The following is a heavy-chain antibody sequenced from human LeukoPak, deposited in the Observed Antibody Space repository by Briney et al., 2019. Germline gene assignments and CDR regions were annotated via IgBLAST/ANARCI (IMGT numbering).Heavy chain of an antibody. CDR2: IIPIFGTA. Sequence: GASVKVSCKASGGTFSSYAISWVRQAPGQGLEWMGGIIPIFGTANYAQKFQGRVTITADESTSTAYMELSSLRSEDTAVYYCARGLNYCSSTSCYIEGNWFDPWGQGTLVTVSS. CDR3: ARGLNYCSSTSCYIEGNWFDP. J-gene: IGHJ5*02. V-gene: IGHV1-69*13. CDR1: GGTFSSYA. D-gene: IGHD2-2*02.